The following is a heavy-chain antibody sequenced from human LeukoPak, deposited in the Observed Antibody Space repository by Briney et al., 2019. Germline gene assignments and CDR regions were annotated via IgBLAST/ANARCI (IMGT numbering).Heavy chain of an antibody. CDR3: ASNPLRYFDWLFSDNYYYYGMDV. CDR1: GGSISSSSYY. J-gene: IGHJ6*02. Sequence: SETLSLTCTVSGGSISSSSYYWGWIRQPPGKGLEWIGSIYYSGSTYYNPSLKSRVTISVDTSKNQFSLKLSSVTDADTAVYYCASNPLRYFDWLFSDNYYYYGMDVWGQGTTVTVSS. V-gene: IGHV4-39*01. CDR2: IYYSGST. D-gene: IGHD3-9*01.